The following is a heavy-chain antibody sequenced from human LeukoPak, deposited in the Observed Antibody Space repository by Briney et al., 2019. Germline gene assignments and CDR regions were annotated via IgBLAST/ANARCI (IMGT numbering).Heavy chain of an antibody. CDR1: GFTFSSYG. D-gene: IGHD3-3*01. V-gene: IGHV3-30*18. J-gene: IGHJ6*03. Sequence: PGRSLRLSCAASGFTFSSYGMHWVRQAPGKGLEWVAVISYDGSNKYYADSVKGRFTISRDNSKNTLYLQMNSLRAEDTAVYYCAKEIFGVVIINFYMDVWGKGTTVTVSS. CDR3: AKEIFGVVIINFYMDV. CDR2: ISYDGSNK.